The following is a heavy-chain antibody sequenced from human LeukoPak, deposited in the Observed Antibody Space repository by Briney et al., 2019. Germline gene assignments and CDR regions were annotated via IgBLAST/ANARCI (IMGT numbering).Heavy chain of an antibody. CDR2: IYYSGST. J-gene: IGHJ5*02. D-gene: IGHD3-22*01. Sequence: SETLSPTCTVPGGSISSYYWSWIRQPPGKGLEWIGYIYYSGSTNYNPSLKSRVTISVDTSKNQFSLKLSSVTAADTAVYYCARDIIDSSGYYAGWFDPWGQGTLVTVSS. CDR1: GGSISSYY. CDR3: ARDIIDSSGYYAGWFDP. V-gene: IGHV4-59*01.